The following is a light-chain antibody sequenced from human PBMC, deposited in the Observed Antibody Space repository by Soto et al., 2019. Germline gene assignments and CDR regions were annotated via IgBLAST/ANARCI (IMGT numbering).Light chain of an antibody. Sequence: QSVLTQPPSASASLGASVTHTCTLRSGYSNYKVAWYQQRPGKGPRFVMRVGTGGLEGSKGDGIPYRFSVLGSGLNRYLTIKNIQEEDESDYHCGADHGSGSNFVYVFGTETKLTDL. CDR1: SGYSNYK. J-gene: IGLJ1*01. V-gene: IGLV9-49*01. CDR2: VGTGGLEG. CDR3: GADHGSGSNFVYV.